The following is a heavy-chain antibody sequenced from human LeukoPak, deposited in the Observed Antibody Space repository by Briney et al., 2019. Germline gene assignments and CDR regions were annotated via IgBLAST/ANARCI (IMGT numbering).Heavy chain of an antibody. J-gene: IGHJ6*03. Sequence: SETLSLTCTVSGGSISSYYWSWIRQPPGKGLEWIGYIYYSGSTNYNPSLKSRVTISVEMSKNQFSLKLTSVTAADTAVYYCAREGFNYYYYYMDVWGKGTTVTVSS. CDR2: IYYSGST. V-gene: IGHV4-59*12. CDR3: AREGFNYYYYYMDV. CDR1: GGSISSYY.